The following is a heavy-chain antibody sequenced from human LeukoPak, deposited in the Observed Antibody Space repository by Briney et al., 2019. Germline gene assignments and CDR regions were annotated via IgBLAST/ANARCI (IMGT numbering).Heavy chain of an antibody. Sequence: SETLSLTCAVYGGSFSGYYWSWIRQPPGKGLEWIGEINHSGSTNYNPSLKSRVTISVDTSKNQFSLKLSSVTAADTAVYYCARHGNYDFWSGFYGMDVWGQGTTVTVSS. V-gene: IGHV4-34*01. D-gene: IGHD3-3*01. CDR1: GGSFSGYY. CDR2: INHSGST. CDR3: ARHGNYDFWSGFYGMDV. J-gene: IGHJ6*02.